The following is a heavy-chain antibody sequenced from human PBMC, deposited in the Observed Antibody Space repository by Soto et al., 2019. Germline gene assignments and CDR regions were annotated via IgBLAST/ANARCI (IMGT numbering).Heavy chain of an antibody. V-gene: IGHV3-21*01. CDR3: VIIPYYDIFTGYYEYFDY. D-gene: IGHD3-9*01. J-gene: IGHJ4*02. CDR2: ISSSSSYL. Sequence: EVQLVESGGGLVKPGGSLRLSCAASGFTFSSYSMNWVRQAPGKGLEWVSSISSSSSYLSYADSVKGRFTISRDNAKNSLYLQMNSLRAEDTAVYYCVIIPYYDIFTGYYEYFDYWGQGTLVTVSS. CDR1: GFTFSSYS.